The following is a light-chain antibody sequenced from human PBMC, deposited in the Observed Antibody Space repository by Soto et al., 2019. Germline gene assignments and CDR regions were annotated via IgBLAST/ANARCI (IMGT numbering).Light chain of an antibody. V-gene: IGKV1-5*03. CDR1: QNIYTW. CDR2: KAS. CDR3: QQYERYST. J-gene: IGKJ1*01. Sequence: DYQVTQSPSTLSASVGDRVTITCRASQNIYTWLAWYQQKPGIAPKLLIHKASTLESGVPSRFSGSGFGTEFTLTISGLQPEDSATYHCQQYERYSTFGQGTKVEIK.